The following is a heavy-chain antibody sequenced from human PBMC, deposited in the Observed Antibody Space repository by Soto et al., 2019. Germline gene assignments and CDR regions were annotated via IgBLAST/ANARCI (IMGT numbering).Heavy chain of an antibody. CDR3: ARVGVGIGNHFDT. CDR1: NGSLSGYY. V-gene: IGHV4-59*01. J-gene: IGHJ4*02. Sequence: PSETLSLTCTVSNGSLSGYYWTWIRQSPGKGLEWIGYIYYSGLSNYNPSLKSRVTMSVDTPKNQFSLSLKSLTAADTAVYYCARVGVGIGNHFDTWGQGTLVTVSS. CDR2: IYYSGLS. D-gene: IGHD1-26*01.